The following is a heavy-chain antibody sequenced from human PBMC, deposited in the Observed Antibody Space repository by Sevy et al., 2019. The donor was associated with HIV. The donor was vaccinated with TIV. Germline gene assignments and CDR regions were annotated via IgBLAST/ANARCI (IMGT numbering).Heavy chain of an antibody. D-gene: IGHD6-6*01. V-gene: IGHV1-69*13. J-gene: IGHJ4*02. CDR2: IIPIFGTA. Sequence: ASVKVSCKASGGTFSSYAISWVRQAPGQGLEWMGGIIPIFGTANYAQTFQGRVTITADESTSTAYMELSSLRSEDTAVYYCARDASSSYYFDYWGQGTLVTVSS. CDR1: GGTFSSYA. CDR3: ARDASSSYYFDY.